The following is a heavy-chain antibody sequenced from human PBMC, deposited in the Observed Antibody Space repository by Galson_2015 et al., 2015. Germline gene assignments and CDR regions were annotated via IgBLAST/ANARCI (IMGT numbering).Heavy chain of an antibody. CDR1: GFTFSSYW. CDR3: AREGGYGGTMGAFDI. Sequence: LRLSCAASGFTFSSYWMHWVRQAPGKGLVWVSRINSDGSSTSYADSVKGRFTISRDNVKNTLYLQMNSLRAEDTAVYYCAREGGYGGTMGAFDIWGQGTMVTVSS. D-gene: IGHD4-23*01. V-gene: IGHV3-74*01. CDR2: INSDGSST. J-gene: IGHJ3*02.